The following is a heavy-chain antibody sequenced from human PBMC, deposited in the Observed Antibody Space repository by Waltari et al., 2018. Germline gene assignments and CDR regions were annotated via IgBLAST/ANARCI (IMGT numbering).Heavy chain of an antibody. CDR3: ASQSTTLFDY. CDR1: GFTFSSYE. V-gene: IGHV3-33*08. CDR2: IWHDGSNE. J-gene: IGHJ4*02. D-gene: IGHD2-15*01. Sequence: VQLVESGGGLVQPGGSLRLSCAASGFTFSSYEMNWVRQAPGKGLEWVAVIWHDGSNEYYVDSVKGRFTISRDNSKNTLYLQMNSLRAEDSAVYYCASQSTTLFDYWGQGTLVTVSS.